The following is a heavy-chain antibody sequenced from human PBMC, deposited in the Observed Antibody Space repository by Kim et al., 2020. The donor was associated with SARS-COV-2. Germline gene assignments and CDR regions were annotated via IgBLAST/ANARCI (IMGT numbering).Heavy chain of an antibody. D-gene: IGHD3-10*01. CDR3: ARVAAHFETYYYGSGSYSFDY. J-gene: IGHJ4*02. V-gene: IGHV1-3*01. Sequence: ASVKVSCKASGYTFTSYAMHWVRQAPGQRLEWMGWINAGNGNTKYSQKFQGRVTITRDTSASTAYMELSSLRSEDTAVYYCARVAAHFETYYYGSGSYSFDYWGQGTLVTVSS. CDR2: INAGNGNT. CDR1: GYTFTSYA.